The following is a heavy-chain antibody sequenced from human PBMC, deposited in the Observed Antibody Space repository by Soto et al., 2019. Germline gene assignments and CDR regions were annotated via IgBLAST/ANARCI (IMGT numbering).Heavy chain of an antibody. V-gene: IGHV4-4*02. D-gene: IGHD3-22*01. Sequence: QVQLQESGPGLVKPSGTLSLICAVSGGSISSSNWWSWVRQPPGKGLEWTGEIYHSGSTNYNPAHRSRSTIAGAKSKKQFPLKLNSVTAADPAVYYCAREANYYDSSGYYGRDAFDIWGQGTMVTVSS. CDR1: GGSISSSNW. CDR3: AREANYYDSSGYYGRDAFDI. J-gene: IGHJ3*02. CDR2: IYHSGST.